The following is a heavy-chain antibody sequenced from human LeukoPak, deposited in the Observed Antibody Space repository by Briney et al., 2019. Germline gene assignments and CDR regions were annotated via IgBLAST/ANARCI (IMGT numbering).Heavy chain of an antibody. CDR2: IYTGGGT. D-gene: IGHD1-26*01. CDR1: GFSVSSNY. V-gene: IGHV3-66*01. CDR3: ARDFHDGRYLVCLGY. J-gene: IGHJ4*02. Sequence: PGGSLRLSCAASGFSVSSNYMTWVRQAPGKGLEWVSVIYTGGGTYYADSVKGRFTISRDDSKNTVYLQMNSLRVEDTAVYCCARDFHDGRYLVCLGYWGQGALVTVSS.